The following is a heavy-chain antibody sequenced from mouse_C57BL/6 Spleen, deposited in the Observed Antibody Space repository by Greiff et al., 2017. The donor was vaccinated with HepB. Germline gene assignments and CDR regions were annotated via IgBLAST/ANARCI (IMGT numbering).Heavy chain of an antibody. Sequence: VQLQQPGTELVKPGASVKLSCKASGYTFTSYWMHWVKQRPGQGLEWIGNINPSNGGTNYNEKFKSKATLTVDKSSSTAYMQLSSLTSEDSAVYYCAREEAYYSKRYFDVWGTGTTVTVSS. CDR3: AREEAYYSKRYFDV. CDR2: INPSNGGT. V-gene: IGHV1-53*01. CDR1: GYTFTSYW. D-gene: IGHD2-5*01. J-gene: IGHJ1*03.